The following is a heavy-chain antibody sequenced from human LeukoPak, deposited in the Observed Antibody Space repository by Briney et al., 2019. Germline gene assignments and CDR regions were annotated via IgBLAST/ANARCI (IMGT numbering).Heavy chain of an antibody. V-gene: IGHV1-69*04. D-gene: IGHD2-15*01. CDR3: ARGYCSGGSCLDEDAFDI. CDR1: GGTFSSYA. Sequence: ASVKVSCKASGGTFSSYAISWVRQAPGQGLEWMGRIIPILGIANYAQKFQGRVTITADKSTSTAYMELSSLRSEDTAVYYCARGYCSGGSCLDEDAFDIWGQGTMVTVSS. J-gene: IGHJ3*02. CDR2: IIPILGIA.